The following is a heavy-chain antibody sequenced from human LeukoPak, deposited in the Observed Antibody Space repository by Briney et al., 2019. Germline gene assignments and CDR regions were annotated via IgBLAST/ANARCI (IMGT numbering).Heavy chain of an antibody. J-gene: IGHJ5*02. V-gene: IGHV1-69*05. D-gene: IGHD3-3*01. CDR1: GGTFSSYA. CDR2: IIPIFGTA. CDR3: AREICGMTCTSQDWFDP. Sequence: GASVKVSCKASGGTFSSYAISWVRQAPGQGLEWMGGIIPIFGTANYAQKFQGRVTITTDESTSTAYMELSSLRSEDTAVYYCAREICGMTCTSQDWFDPWGQGTLVTVSS.